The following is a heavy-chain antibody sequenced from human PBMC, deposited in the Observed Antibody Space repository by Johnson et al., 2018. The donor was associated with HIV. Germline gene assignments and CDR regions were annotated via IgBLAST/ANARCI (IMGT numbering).Heavy chain of an antibody. D-gene: IGHD6-19*01. CDR3: ARDLSLVGGWSPFDI. CDR1: GFTFSTYA. V-gene: IGHV3-30*04. Sequence: QVQLVESGGGVVQPGRSLRLSCAASGFTFSTYAIHWVRQSPGYGLEWVAVISSDASEKYYADSVKGRFTVSRDNSKQTLYLDMNSLRAEDTAVYFCARDLSLVGGWSPFDIWGQGTMVTVSS. J-gene: IGHJ3*02. CDR2: ISSDASEK.